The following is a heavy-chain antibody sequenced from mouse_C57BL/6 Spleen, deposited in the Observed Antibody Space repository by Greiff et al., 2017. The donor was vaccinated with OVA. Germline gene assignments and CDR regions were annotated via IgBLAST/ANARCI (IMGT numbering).Heavy chain of an antibody. CDR2: INPNNGGT. J-gene: IGHJ3*01. Sequence: VQLQQSGPELVKPGASVKISCKASGYTFTDYYMNWVKQSHGKSLEWIGDINPNNGGTSYNQKFKGKATLTVDKSSSTAYMELRSLTSADSAVYYCAGEGTSWFAYGGKGTLATVSA. CDR1: GYTFTDYY. CDR3: AGEGTSWFAY. V-gene: IGHV1-26*01.